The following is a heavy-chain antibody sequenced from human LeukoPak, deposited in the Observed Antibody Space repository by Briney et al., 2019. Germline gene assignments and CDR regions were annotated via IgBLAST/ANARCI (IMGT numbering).Heavy chain of an antibody. V-gene: IGHV3-48*01. CDR2: ISSSSSTI. D-gene: IGHD3-3*01. J-gene: IGHJ4*02. Sequence: GGSLRLSCAASGFTFSSYSMNWVRQAPGKGLEWVSYISSSSSTIYYADSVKGRFTISRDNAKNSLYLQMNSLRAEDTAVYYCARAGDFWSGQRGAFFDYWGQGTLVTVSS. CDR3: ARAGDFWSGQRGAFFDY. CDR1: GFTFSSYS.